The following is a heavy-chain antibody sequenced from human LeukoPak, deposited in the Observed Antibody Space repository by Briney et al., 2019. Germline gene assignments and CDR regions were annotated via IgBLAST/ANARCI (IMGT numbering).Heavy chain of an antibody. J-gene: IGHJ5*02. V-gene: IGHV4-4*02. D-gene: IGHD4-17*01. CDR3: ARVGGHDYGDSNWFDP. Sequence: SETLSLTCAVSGGSINSSNWWSWVRQPPGKGLEWIGEIYHSGSTNYNPSLKSRVTISVDKSKNQFSLKLSSVTAADTAVYYCARVGGHDYGDSNWFDPWGQGTLVTVSS. CDR2: IYHSGST. CDR1: GGSINSSNW.